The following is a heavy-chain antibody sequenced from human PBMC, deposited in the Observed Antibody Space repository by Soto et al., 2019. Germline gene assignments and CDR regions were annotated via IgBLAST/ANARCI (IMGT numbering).Heavy chain of an antibody. CDR3: ASSIAVAYYYYGMDV. J-gene: IGHJ6*02. V-gene: IGHV1-8*01. Sequence: QVQLVQSGAEVKKPGASVKVSCKASGYTFTSYDINWVRQATGQGLEWMGWMNPNSGNTGYAQKFQGRVTMTSNTSISTAYMELSSLRSEDTAVYYCASSIAVAYYYYGMDVWGQGTTVTVSS. CDR2: MNPNSGNT. CDR1: GYTFTSYD. D-gene: IGHD6-19*01.